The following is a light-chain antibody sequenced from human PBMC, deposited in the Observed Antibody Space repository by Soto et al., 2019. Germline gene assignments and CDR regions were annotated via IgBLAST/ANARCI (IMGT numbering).Light chain of an antibody. J-gene: IGLJ1*01. Sequence: QSVLTQPASVSGSPGQSITISCTGTISDVGGYNFVSWYQQYPGKAPKLMICDVSNRPSGVSNRFSGSKFGNTASLTISGLQAEDEADYYCSSFTGSNYVFGTGTKVTVL. CDR2: DVS. V-gene: IGLV2-14*03. CDR3: SSFTGSNYV. CDR1: ISDVGGYNF.